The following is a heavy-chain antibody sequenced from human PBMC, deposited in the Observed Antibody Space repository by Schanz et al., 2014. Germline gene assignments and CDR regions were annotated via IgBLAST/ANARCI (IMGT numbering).Heavy chain of an antibody. V-gene: IGHV3-30*04. CDR1: GFIFSGYA. J-gene: IGHJ5*02. CDR2: ITYDGSNK. Sequence: QVQLVESGGGVVQPGNSLRLSCAASGFIFSGYAMIWVRQAPGKGLEWVAVITYDGSNKYYADSVKGRFTISKHNSRHTLYLQMDSLTTDDTAVYYCAREKGHGYSGLSWGQGTLLAVSS. CDR3: AREKGHGYSGLS. D-gene: IGHD5-12*01.